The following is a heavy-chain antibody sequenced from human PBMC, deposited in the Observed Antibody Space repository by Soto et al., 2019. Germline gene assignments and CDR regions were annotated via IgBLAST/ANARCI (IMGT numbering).Heavy chain of an antibody. J-gene: IGHJ4*02. V-gene: IGHV2-5*01. CDR1: GFSFSTSGVG. CDR3: AHRRPATASSSRYYFDY. CDR2: IYWNDAK. Sequence: QITLKESGPTLVKPTQTLTLTCTFSGFSFSTSGVGVGWIRQPPGKALEWLAVIYWNDAKRYNPSLENRVTITKDTSKNQVVLTMTDLDPVDTASYFCAHRRPATASSSRYYFDYWGQGTLVTVSS.